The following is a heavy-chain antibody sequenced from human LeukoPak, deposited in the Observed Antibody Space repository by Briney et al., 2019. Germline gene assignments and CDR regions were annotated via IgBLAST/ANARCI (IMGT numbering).Heavy chain of an antibody. Sequence: PGGSLRLSCAASGFTFCSYSMNWVRQAPGKGLEWVSSISSSSSYIYYADSVKGRFTISRDNAKNSLYLQMTSLRAEDTAVYYRARHVNRDGYNSWGQGTLVTVSS. V-gene: IGHV3-21*01. CDR3: ARHVNRDGYNS. J-gene: IGHJ4*02. D-gene: IGHD5-24*01. CDR1: GFTFCSYS. CDR2: ISSSSSYI.